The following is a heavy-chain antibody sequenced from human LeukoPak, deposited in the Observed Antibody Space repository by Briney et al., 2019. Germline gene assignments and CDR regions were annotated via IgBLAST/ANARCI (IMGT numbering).Heavy chain of an antibody. J-gene: IGHJ4*02. D-gene: IGHD4-11*01. Sequence: SETLSLTCTVSGGSISSYYWSWIRQPPGTGLEWIGYIYYSGSTNYNPSLKSRVTISVDTSKNQFSLKLSSVTAADTAVYYCARAVGGGNYDYWGQGTLVTVSS. CDR1: GGSISSYY. CDR3: ARAVGGGNYDY. V-gene: IGHV4-59*01. CDR2: IYYSGST.